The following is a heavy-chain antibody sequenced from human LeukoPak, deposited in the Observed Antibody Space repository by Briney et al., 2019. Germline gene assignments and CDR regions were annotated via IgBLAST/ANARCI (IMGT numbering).Heavy chain of an antibody. CDR3: VKGSDWGSHWYFDL. CDR2: ISWNSGNI. Sequence: PGRSLRRSCTASRFTFDDCAMHWVRQAPGQGLEWVSGISWNSGNIAYADSVKGRFTISRDNAKNSLYLQMNSLRAEDTAFYYCVKGSDWGSHWYFDLWGRGTLVTVSS. CDR1: RFTFDDCA. J-gene: IGHJ2*01. V-gene: IGHV3-9*01. D-gene: IGHD7-27*01.